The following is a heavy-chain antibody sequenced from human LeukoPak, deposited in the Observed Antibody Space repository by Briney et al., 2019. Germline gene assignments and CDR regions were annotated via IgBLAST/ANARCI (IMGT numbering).Heavy chain of an antibody. Sequence: SETLSLTCTVSGDSISSGEYFWSWIRQPPGKGLEWIGYIYYSGSTYYNPSLKSRVSISVDTSKNQFYLKVSSVTAADTAVYYCARGTRGYSYGPRQYFDYWGQGTLVTVSS. CDR2: IYYSGST. CDR3: ARGTRGYSYGPRQYFDY. J-gene: IGHJ4*02. CDR1: GDSISSGEYF. V-gene: IGHV4-30-4*01. D-gene: IGHD5-18*01.